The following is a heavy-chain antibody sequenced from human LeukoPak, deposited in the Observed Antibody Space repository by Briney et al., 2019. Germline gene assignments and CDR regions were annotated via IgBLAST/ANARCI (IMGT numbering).Heavy chain of an antibody. Sequence: GGSLRLSCAASGITFSSYGMHWVRQAPGKGLEWAAFIRYDGSNKYYADSVKGRFTISRDNSKNTLYLQMNSLRAEDTAVYYCAKDIVVVPAASGDYWGQGTLVTVSS. D-gene: IGHD2-2*01. V-gene: IGHV3-30*02. J-gene: IGHJ4*02. CDR1: GITFSSYG. CDR3: AKDIVVVPAASGDY. CDR2: IRYDGSNK.